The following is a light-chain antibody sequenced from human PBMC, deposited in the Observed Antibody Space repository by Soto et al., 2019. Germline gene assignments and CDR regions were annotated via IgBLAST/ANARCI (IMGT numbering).Light chain of an antibody. J-gene: IGLJ1*01. V-gene: IGLV2-14*01. CDR3: SSYTSSSTHV. Sequence: QSALTQPASVSGSPGQSITISCTGTSSDVGGYNYVSWYQQHPGKAPKLMIYEVSNRPSGVSNRFSGSKSGNTASLTISGLQAEDGADYNCSSYTSSSTHVFGTGTKVTDL. CDR1: SSDVGGYNY. CDR2: EVS.